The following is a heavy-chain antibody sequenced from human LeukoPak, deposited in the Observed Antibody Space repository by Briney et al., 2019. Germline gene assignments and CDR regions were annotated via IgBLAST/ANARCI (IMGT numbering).Heavy chain of an antibody. J-gene: IGHJ4*02. CDR1: GGSFSGYY. D-gene: IGHD3-22*01. Sequence: SETLSLTCAVYGGSFSGYYWSWIRQPPGKGLEWIGEINHSGSTNYNPSLKSRVTISVDTSKNQFSLKLSSVTAPDTAVYYCARTTMIAHATNYWGQGTLVTVSS. CDR3: ARTTMIAHATNY. V-gene: IGHV4-34*01. CDR2: INHSGST.